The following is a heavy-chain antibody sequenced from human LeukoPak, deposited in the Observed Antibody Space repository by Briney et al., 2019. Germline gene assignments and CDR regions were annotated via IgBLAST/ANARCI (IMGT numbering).Heavy chain of an antibody. CDR1: GFTFGRYG. J-gene: IGHJ6*02. CDR2: FVGGGVTT. Sequence: GGSLRLSWEASGFTFGRYGLSWVRQAPGKGLEWVSIFVGGGVTTYYAGSVKGRFTVSRDDSRSTMYLQMNSLTADDTAVYYCARDVEGTGWPYYGLDVWGQGTTVTVSS. D-gene: IGHD6-19*01. CDR3: ARDVEGTGWPYYGLDV. V-gene: IGHV3-23*01.